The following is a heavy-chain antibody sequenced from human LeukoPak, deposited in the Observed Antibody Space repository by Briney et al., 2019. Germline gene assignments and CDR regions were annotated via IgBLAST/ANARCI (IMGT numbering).Heavy chain of an antibody. J-gene: IGHJ6*03. CDR1: GYTFTSYG. Sequence: ASVKVSCKASGYTFTSYGISWVRQAPGQGLEWMGWINPNSGGTNYAQKFQGRVTMTRDTSISTAYMELSRLRADDTAVYYCARDYSSGWDYYYYMDVWGKGTTVTVSS. CDR2: INPNSGGT. D-gene: IGHD6-25*01. V-gene: IGHV1-2*02. CDR3: ARDYSSGWDYYYYMDV.